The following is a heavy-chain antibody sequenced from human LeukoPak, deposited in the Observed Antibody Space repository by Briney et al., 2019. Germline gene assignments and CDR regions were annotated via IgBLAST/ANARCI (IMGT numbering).Heavy chain of an antibody. CDR1: GGSFSGYY. CDR3: ARRGYCSSTSCLLNNDAFDI. D-gene: IGHD2-2*01. J-gene: IGHJ3*02. V-gene: IGHV4-34*01. Sequence: SETLSLTCAVYGGSFSGYYWSWIRQPPGKGLEWIVEINHSGSTNYNPSLKSRVTISVDTSKNQFSLKLSSVTAADTAVYYCARRGYCSSTSCLLNNDAFDIWGQGTMVTVSS. CDR2: INHSGST.